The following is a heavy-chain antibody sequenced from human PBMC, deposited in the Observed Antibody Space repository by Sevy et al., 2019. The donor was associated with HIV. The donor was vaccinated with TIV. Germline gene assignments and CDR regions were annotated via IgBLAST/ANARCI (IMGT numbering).Heavy chain of an antibody. D-gene: IGHD6-19*01. CDR3: AGPILTYRSGWSYYDH. J-gene: IGHJ4*02. CDR2: IRYGGST. V-gene: IGHV4-39*01. CDR1: GASISSSGYY. Sequence: SETLSLTCTVSGASISSSGYYWGWIRQPPGKGLEWIASIRYGGSTYYNPSLRSRVTISADASKNQLSLKLNSVTAADTAVYYCAGPILTYRSGWSYYDHWGQGTVVTVSS.